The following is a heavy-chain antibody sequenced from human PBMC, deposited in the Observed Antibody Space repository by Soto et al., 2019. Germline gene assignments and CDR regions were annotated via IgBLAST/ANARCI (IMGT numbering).Heavy chain of an antibody. V-gene: IGHV3-21*01. CDR1: GFTFSSYS. Sequence: EVQLVESGGGLVKPGVSLRLSCAASGFTFSSYSMNWVRQAPGKGLEWVSSISSSSSYIYYADSVKGRFTISRDNAKNSLYLQMNSLRAEDTAVYYCARDDYAPYYYYYGMNVWGQGTTVTVSS. CDR2: ISSSSSYI. CDR3: ARDDYAPYYYYYGMNV. J-gene: IGHJ6*02. D-gene: IGHD3-16*01.